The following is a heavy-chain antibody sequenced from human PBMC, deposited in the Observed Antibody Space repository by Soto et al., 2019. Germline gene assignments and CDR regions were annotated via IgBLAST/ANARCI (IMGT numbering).Heavy chain of an antibody. D-gene: IGHD2-21*02. CDR3: ARGRIHSIVVVTGVHGMDV. CDR1: GGTFSSYA. V-gene: IGHV1-69*13. J-gene: IGHJ6*02. Sequence: VASVKVSCKASGGTFSSYAISWVRQAPGQGLEWMGGIIPIFGTANYAQKFQGRVTITADESTSTAYMELSSLRSEDTAVYYCARGRIHSIVVVTGVHGMDVWGQGTTVTVSS. CDR2: IIPIFGTA.